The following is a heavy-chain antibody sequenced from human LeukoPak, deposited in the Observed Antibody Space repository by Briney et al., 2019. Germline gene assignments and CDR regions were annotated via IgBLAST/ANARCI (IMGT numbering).Heavy chain of an antibody. CDR2: INSSSSTI. Sequence: GGSLRLSCAASGFTFSSYSMNWVRQAPGKGLEWVSYINSSSSTIYYADSVKGRFTISRDNAKNSLYLQMNSLRAEDTAVYYCARALAAAGTDWGQGTLVTVSS. D-gene: IGHD6-13*01. CDR3: ARALAAAGTD. J-gene: IGHJ1*01. V-gene: IGHV3-48*01. CDR1: GFTFSSYS.